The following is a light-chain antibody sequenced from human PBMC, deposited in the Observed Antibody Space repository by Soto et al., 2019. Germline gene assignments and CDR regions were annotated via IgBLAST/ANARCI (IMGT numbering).Light chain of an antibody. V-gene: IGKV1-33*01. Sequence: DIKMTQSPSSLSASVGDRVTITCQASQDISNYLNWYQQKPGKAPKLLIYDASNLETGVPSRFSGSGSGTDFTFTISSLQPEDIATYYCQQDDNLPLTFGGGTKVDIK. CDR2: DAS. J-gene: IGKJ4*01. CDR3: QQDDNLPLT. CDR1: QDISNY.